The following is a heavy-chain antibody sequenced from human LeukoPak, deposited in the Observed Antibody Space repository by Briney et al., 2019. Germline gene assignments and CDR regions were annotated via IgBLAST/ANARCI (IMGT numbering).Heavy chain of an antibody. J-gene: IGHJ4*02. V-gene: IGHV1-18*01. D-gene: IGHD2-15*01. CDR3: ASGCSGGSCYGY. CDR2: ISAYNGNT. Sequence: ASVKVSCKASGYTFTSYGISWVRQAPGQGLEWMGWISAYNGNTNYAQKLQGRVTMTTDTSTSTAYMELRSLRSDGTAVYYCASGCSGGSCYGYWGQGTLVTVSS. CDR1: GYTFTSYG.